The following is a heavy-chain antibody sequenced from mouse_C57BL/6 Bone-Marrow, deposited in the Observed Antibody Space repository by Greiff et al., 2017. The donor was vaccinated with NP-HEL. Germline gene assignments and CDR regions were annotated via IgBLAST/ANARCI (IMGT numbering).Heavy chain of an antibody. CDR1: GFTFSSYA. CDR3: TRDIYYDYDGAMDY. J-gene: IGHJ4*01. CDR2: ISSGGDYT. D-gene: IGHD2-4*01. Sequence: EVKLVESGEGLVKPGGSLKLSCAASGFTFSSYAMSWVRQTPEKRLEWVAYISSGGDYTYYADTVKGRFTISRDNARNTLYLQMSSLKSEDTAMYYCTRDIYYDYDGAMDYWGQGTSVTVSS. V-gene: IGHV5-9-1*02.